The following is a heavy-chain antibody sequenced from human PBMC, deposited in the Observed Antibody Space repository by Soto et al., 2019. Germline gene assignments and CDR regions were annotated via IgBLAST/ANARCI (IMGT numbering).Heavy chain of an antibody. D-gene: IGHD2-2*01. CDR3: SKVGTYYYYGMDV. Sequence: GGSLRLSCSASGFTFGASALQWVRQASGKGLEWLGRIGSRGETYATTYAASVKGRFTISRDDSKKTAYLQMNSLESEDTAVYYCSKVGTYYYYGMDVWGQGTTVTAP. CDR2: IGSRGETYAT. CDR1: GFTFGASA. J-gene: IGHJ6*02. V-gene: IGHV3-73*01.